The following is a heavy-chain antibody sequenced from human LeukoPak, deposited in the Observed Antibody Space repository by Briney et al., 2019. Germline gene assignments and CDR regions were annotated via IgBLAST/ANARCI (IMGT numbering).Heavy chain of an antibody. CDR1: GFTFDDYG. CDR3: ARKIGDGSGWVFDY. Sequence: GGSLRLSCAASGFTFDDYGMSWVRPAPGKGLEWDSGINWSGGSTGYAEPVKGRFTLLRDNAKNFLYLQMKRLRVEEQVLDYRARKIGDGSGWVFDYWRRG. CDR2: INWSGGST. D-gene: IGHD6-19*01. V-gene: IGHV3-20*04. J-gene: IGHJ4*02.